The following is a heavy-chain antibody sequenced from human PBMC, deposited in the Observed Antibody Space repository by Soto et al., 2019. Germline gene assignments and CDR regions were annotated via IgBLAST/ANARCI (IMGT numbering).Heavy chain of an antibody. CDR1: GGSISSGGYY. J-gene: IGHJ5*02. CDR3: AREIVVVPAANNWFDP. D-gene: IGHD2-2*01. V-gene: IGHV4-31*01. Sequence: QVQLQESGPGLVKPSQTLSLTCTVSGGSISSGGYYWSWIRQHPGKGLEWIGYIYYSGSTYYNPSLKSQVTISVDTSKNQFSLKLSSVTAADTAVYYCAREIVVVPAANNWFDPWGQGTLVTVSS. CDR2: IYYSGST.